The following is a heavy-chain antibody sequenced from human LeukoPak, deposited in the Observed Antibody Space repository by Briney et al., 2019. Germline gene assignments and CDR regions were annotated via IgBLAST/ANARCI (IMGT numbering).Heavy chain of an antibody. CDR2: INPNSGGT. CDR3: ARGGVGDYDILTGSVDY. D-gene: IGHD3-9*01. Sequence: ASVKVSCKASGYTFTGYYMHWVRQAPGQGLEWMGWINPNSGGTNYAHKFQGRVTMTRDTSISTAYMELSRLRSDDTAVYYCARGGVGDYDILTGSVDYWGQGTLVTVSS. CDR1: GYTFTGYY. J-gene: IGHJ4*02. V-gene: IGHV1-2*07.